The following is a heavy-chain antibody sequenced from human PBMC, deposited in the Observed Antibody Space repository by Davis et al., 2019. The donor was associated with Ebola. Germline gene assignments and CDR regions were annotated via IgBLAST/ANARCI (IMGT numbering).Heavy chain of an antibody. Sequence: ASVKVSCKASGYTFTSYGISWVRQAPGQGLEWMGWISVYNGNTKYAQKLQGRVTMTTDTSTSTAYMELRSLRSDDTAVYYCARGHGYRSSDTAGGMDVWGQGTTVTVSS. J-gene: IGHJ6*02. V-gene: IGHV1-18*01. CDR2: ISVYNGNT. CDR1: GYTFTSYG. D-gene: IGHD5-12*01. CDR3: ARGHGYRSSDTAGGMDV.